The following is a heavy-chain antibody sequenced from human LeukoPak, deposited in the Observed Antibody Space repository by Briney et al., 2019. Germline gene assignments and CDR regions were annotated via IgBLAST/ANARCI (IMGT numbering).Heavy chain of an antibody. Sequence: GGSLRLSCAASGFTFSSYSMNWVRQAPGKGLEWVSYISSSSSTIYYADSVKGRFTIPRDNAKNSLYLQMNSLRAEDTAVYYCARTQPTYDSKGQIFDYWGQGTLVTVSS. V-gene: IGHV3-48*04. D-gene: IGHD3-22*01. J-gene: IGHJ4*02. CDR3: ARTQPTYDSKGQIFDY. CDR2: ISSSSSTI. CDR1: GFTFSSYS.